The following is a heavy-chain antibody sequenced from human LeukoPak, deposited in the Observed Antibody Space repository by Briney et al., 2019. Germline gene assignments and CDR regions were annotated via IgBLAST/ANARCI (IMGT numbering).Heavy chain of an antibody. D-gene: IGHD1-26*01. CDR1: GGSISSYY. CDR3: ARASGSYGDIDAFDI. CDR2: IYYSGST. J-gene: IGHJ3*02. V-gene: IGHV4-59*01. Sequence: SETLSLTCTVSGGSISSYYWSWIRQPPGKGLEWSGYIYYSGSTNYNPSLKSRVTISVDTSKNQFSLKLSSVTAADTAVYYCARASGSYGDIDAFDISGQGTMVTVSS.